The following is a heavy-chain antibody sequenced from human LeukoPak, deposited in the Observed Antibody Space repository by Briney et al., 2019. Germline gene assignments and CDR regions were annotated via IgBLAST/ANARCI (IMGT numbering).Heavy chain of an antibody. CDR2: TYYRSKWYN. V-gene: IGHV6-1*01. CDR1: GDSVSRNSAA. CDR3: ARRGSREGYNSAPPAIEY. Sequence: SQTLSLTCAISGDSVSRNSAAWNWIRQSPSRGLEWLGRTYYRSKWYNDYAVSVKSRITINSDTSKNQFSLQLNSVTAADTAVYYCARRGSREGYNSAPPAIEYWGQGTLVTVSS. D-gene: IGHD5-24*01. J-gene: IGHJ4*01.